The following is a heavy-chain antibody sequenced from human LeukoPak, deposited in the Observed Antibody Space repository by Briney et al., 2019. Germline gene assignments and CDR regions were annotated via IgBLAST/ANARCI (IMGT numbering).Heavy chain of an antibody. V-gene: IGHV3-21*01. J-gene: IGHJ4*02. Sequence: PGGSLRLSCAASGFTFSSYSMNWVRQAPGKGLEWVSSISSSSSYIYYADSVKGRFTISRDNSKNTLYLQMNSLRAEDTAVYYCARDSPLGYYGSGSYYNPIDYYFDYWGQGTLVTVSS. CDR2: ISSSSSYI. CDR3: ARDSPLGYYGSGSYYNPIDYYFDY. D-gene: IGHD3-10*01. CDR1: GFTFSSYS.